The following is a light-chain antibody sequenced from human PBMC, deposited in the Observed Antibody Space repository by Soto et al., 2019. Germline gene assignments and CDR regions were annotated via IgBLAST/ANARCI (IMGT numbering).Light chain of an antibody. J-gene: IGKJ4*01. CDR1: QSVSSSY. CDR2: GAS. V-gene: IGKV3-20*01. CDR3: QQYGSSPNT. Sequence: EIVLTQSPGALSLSPGERATLSCRASQSVSSSYLAWYQQKPGQAPRLLIYGASSRATGIPDGFSGSGSGTDFTLTISRLEPEDFAVYYCQQYGSSPNTFGGGTKVDIK.